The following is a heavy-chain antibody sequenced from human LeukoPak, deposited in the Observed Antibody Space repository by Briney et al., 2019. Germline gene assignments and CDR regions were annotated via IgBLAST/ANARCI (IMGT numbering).Heavy chain of an antibody. Sequence: GGSLRLSCAASGFTFSSYSMNWVRQAPGKGLEWVSSISSSSSSYIYYADSVKGRFTISRDNAKNSLYLQMNSLRAEDTAVYYCARGGEFYSSSVAAWGQGTLVTVSS. D-gene: IGHD6-6*01. V-gene: IGHV3-21*01. CDR1: GFTFSSYS. J-gene: IGHJ5*02. CDR2: ISSSSSSYI. CDR3: ARGGEFYSSSVAA.